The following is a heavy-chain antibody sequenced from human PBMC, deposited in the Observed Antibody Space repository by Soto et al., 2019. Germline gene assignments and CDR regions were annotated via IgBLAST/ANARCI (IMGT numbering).Heavy chain of an antibody. J-gene: IGHJ5*02. CDR3: ASIRRAPIWFDP. Sequence: GASVKVSCKASGGTFSSYAISWVRQAPGQGLEWMGGIIPIFGTANYAQKFQGRVTITADVSTSTAYMELSSLRSEDTAVYYCASIRRAPIWFDPWGQGTLVTVSS. V-gene: IGHV1-69*13. CDR1: GGTFSSYA. CDR2: IIPIFGTA.